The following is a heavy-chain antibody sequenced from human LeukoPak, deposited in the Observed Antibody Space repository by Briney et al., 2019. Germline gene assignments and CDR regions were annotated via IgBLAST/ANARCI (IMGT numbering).Heavy chain of an antibody. V-gene: IGHV4-59*01. CDR3: ARDISHYYDSSGYLDY. CDR1: GGSISSYY. Sequence: SETLSLTCTVSGGSISSYYWSWIRQPPGKGLEWIGYIYYSGSTNYNPSLKSRVTISVDTSKNQFSLKLSSVTAADTAVYYCARDISHYYDSSGYLDYWGQGTLVTVSS. D-gene: IGHD3-22*01. J-gene: IGHJ4*02. CDR2: IYYSGST.